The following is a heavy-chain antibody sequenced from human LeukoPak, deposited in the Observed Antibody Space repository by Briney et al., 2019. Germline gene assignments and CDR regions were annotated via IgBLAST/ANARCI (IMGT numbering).Heavy chain of an antibody. D-gene: IGHD6-19*01. CDR1: GDSLSHHY. V-gene: IGHV4-59*08. Sequence: SETLSLTCTVSGDSLSHHYWTWIRQPPGKGLEWIGYIYGSGSTHYDPSLRSRVTISEDTSKNQFSLKLTSVTAADTAVYYCARNVGWYSHDKWGQGTLVTVSS. J-gene: IGHJ4*02. CDR2: IYGSGST. CDR3: ARNVGWYSHDK.